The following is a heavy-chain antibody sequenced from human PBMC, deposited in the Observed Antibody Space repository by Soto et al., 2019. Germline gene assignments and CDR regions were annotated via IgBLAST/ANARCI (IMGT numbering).Heavy chain of an antibody. CDR2: INPNSGGT. CDR1: VYTYTGYH. CDR3: AIDLGDSGYDRFYSGMGV. V-gene: IGHV1-2*04. Sequence: ASVNVSCKASVYTYTGYHMHWGRQAPRQGLEWMGWINPNSGGTNYAQKFQGWVTMTRDTSISTAYMELSRLRSDDTAVYYCAIDLGDSGYDRFYSGMGVWGEGTTVTVSS. J-gene: IGHJ6*04. D-gene: IGHD5-12*01.